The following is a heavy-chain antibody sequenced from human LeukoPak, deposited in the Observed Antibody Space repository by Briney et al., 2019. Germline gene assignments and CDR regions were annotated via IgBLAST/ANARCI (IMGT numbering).Heavy chain of an antibody. Sequence: QAGGSLRLSCAASGFTFSSYAMHWVRQAPGKGLEWVAVISYDGSYKDYADSVKGRFTISKDNSKNTLYLQMNSLRVEDTAVYFCARGQHRIAAPGTGFDYWGQGTLVTVSS. J-gene: IGHJ4*02. CDR2: ISYDGSYK. V-gene: IGHV3-30*04. CDR3: ARGQHRIAAPGTGFDY. D-gene: IGHD6-13*01. CDR1: GFTFSSYA.